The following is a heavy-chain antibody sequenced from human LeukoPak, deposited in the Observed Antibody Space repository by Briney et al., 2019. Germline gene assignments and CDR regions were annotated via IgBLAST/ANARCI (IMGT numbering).Heavy chain of an antibody. CDR2: ISNSGSTI. D-gene: IGHD3-22*01. CDR3: ARGSWLWDY. V-gene: IGHV3-48*03. CDR1: GFTFSSYE. Sequence: GGSLRLSCAASGFTFSSYEMNWVRQAPGKGLEWVSNISNSGSTIYYADSVKGRFTISRDNAKNSLYLQMNSLRAEDTAVYYCARGSWLWDYWGQGTLVTVSS. J-gene: IGHJ4*02.